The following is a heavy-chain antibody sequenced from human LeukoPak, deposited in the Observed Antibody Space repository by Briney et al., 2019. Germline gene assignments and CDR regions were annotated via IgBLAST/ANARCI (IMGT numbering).Heavy chain of an antibody. CDR3: AKDLLMGYYFDY. CDR2: ISGSGGST. Sequence: AGGSLRLSCAASGFTFSSYAMSWVRQAPGKGLEWVSAISGSGGSTYYADSVKGRFTISRDNSKNTLYLQMNSLRAEDTAVYYCAKDLLMGYYFDYWGQGTLVTVSS. D-gene: IGHD3-10*01. CDR1: GFTFSSYA. J-gene: IGHJ4*02. V-gene: IGHV3-23*01.